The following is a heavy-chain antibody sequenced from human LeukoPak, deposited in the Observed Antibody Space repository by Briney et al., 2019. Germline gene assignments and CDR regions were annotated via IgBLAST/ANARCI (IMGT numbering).Heavy chain of an antibody. J-gene: IGHJ3*02. D-gene: IGHD3-16*01. CDR2: IRYDGSNK. CDR1: GFTFSTYA. V-gene: IGHV3-30*02. Sequence: GGSLRLSCAASGFTFSTYAMHWVRQAPGKGLEWVAFIRYDGSNKYYADSVKGRFTISRDNSKNTLYLQMNSLRAEDTAVYYCAKDRMGAFDIWGQGTMVTVSS. CDR3: AKDRMGAFDI.